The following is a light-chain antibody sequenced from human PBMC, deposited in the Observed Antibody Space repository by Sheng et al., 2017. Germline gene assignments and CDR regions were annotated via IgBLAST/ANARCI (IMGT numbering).Light chain of an antibody. CDR3: QSYDSSLSGRV. CDR2: ANT. Sequence: QSVLTQPPSVSGAPGQRVTISCTGSSSNIGAGYDAHWYQRLPGAAPKLLIYANTNRPSGVPDRFSGXKSGTSTSLAITGLQAEDEADYYCQSYDSSLSGRVFGTGTKVTVL. CDR1: SSNIGAGYD. V-gene: IGLV1-40*01. J-gene: IGLJ1*01.